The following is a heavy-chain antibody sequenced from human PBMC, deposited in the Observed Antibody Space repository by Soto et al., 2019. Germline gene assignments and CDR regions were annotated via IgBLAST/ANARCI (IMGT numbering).Heavy chain of an antibody. CDR1: GGSFSGYY. J-gene: IGHJ3*02. CDR2: INHSGST. V-gene: IGHV4-34*01. CDR3: ARTKRQYQLLFVAFDI. D-gene: IGHD2-2*01. Sequence: TSETLSLTCAVYGGSFSGYYWSWIRQPPGKGLEWIGEINHSGSTNYNPSLKSRVTISVDTSKNQFSLKLSSVTAADTAVYYCARTKRQYQLLFVAFDIWGQGTMVTVSS.